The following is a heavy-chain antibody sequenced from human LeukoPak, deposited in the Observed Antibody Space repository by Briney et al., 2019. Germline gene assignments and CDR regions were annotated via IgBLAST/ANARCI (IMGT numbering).Heavy chain of an antibody. Sequence: SETLSLTCTVSGGSISSYYWSWIRQPPGKGLEWIGYIYYSGSTNYNPSLKSRVTISVDTSKNQFSLKLSSVTAADTAVYYCARVSLTPPYYYYYMDVWGKGTTVTVSS. CDR1: GGSISSYY. V-gene: IGHV4-59*01. J-gene: IGHJ6*03. D-gene: IGHD1-14*01. CDR3: ARVSLTPPYYYYYMDV. CDR2: IYYSGST.